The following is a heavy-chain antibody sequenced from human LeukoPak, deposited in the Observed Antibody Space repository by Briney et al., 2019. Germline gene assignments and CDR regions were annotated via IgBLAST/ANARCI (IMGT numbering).Heavy chain of an antibody. CDR3: ARAYDITGYFSY. CDR1: GYTFTNYP. D-gene: IGHD3-9*01. V-gene: IGHV7-4-1*02. Sequence: ASVKVSCKPSGYTFTNYPLNWVRQAPGQGLEWMGWINTNTGNPTYAQGFTGRFVFSSDTSVTTAYLQISSLKADDTAVYYWARAYDITGYFSYWGQGTLVTVSS. J-gene: IGHJ4*02. CDR2: INTNTGNP.